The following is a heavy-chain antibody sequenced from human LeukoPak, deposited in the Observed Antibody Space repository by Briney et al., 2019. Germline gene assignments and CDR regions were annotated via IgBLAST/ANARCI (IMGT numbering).Heavy chain of an antibody. J-gene: IGHJ3*02. V-gene: IGHV3-71*01. Sequence: GGSLRLSCAASGFTVSDYYMTWVRQAPGKGLEWVGVIRNKGYGGTTEYAASVKGRFTISRDDSESIAWLQMNSLKTEDTAGYYCVRYVVAYRVLDIWGQGRTVTVSS. CDR2: IRNKGYGGTT. CDR1: GFTVSDYY. D-gene: IGHD2-21*01. CDR3: VRYVVAYRVLDI.